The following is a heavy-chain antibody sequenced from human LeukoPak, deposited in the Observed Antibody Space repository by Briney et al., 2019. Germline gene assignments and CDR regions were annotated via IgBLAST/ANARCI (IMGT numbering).Heavy chain of an antibody. CDR3: ARDPGDTGVDY. D-gene: IGHD5-18*01. CDR1: GFSFRSYD. V-gene: IGHV3-23*01. Sequence: GGSLRLSCAVFGFSFRSYDMTWVRQAPGKGLEWVSTISGSGGSTYYADSVKGRFTISRDNSKNTLYLQMNSLRAEDTAVYYCARDPGDTGVDYWGQGTLVTVSS. CDR2: ISGSGGST. J-gene: IGHJ4*02.